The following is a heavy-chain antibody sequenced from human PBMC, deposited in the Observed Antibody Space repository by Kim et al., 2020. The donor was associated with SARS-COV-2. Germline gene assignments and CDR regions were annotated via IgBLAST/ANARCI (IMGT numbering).Heavy chain of an antibody. D-gene: IGHD3-10*01. J-gene: IGHJ6*03. CDR3: ARLRLGNYYYYYMDV. Sequence: PSLKGRVTISVDTSKNQFSLKLSSVTAADTAVYYCARLRLGNYYYYYMDVWGKGTTVTVSS. V-gene: IGHV4-59*08.